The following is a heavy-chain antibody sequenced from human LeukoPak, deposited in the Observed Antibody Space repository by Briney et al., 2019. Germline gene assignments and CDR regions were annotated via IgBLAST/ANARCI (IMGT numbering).Heavy chain of an antibody. CDR2: ISADGATT. Sequence: GGSLRLSCAASAFTFENFAMHWVRQGPRKGLEWVSLISADGATTHYTDSVKGRFSVSRDNSKNSLFLQMNSLRTEDTAFYYCAKATGSGSFLVDYLGQGTLVTVSS. J-gene: IGHJ4*02. CDR3: AKATGSGSFLVDY. V-gene: IGHV3-43*02. CDR1: AFTFENFA. D-gene: IGHD3-10*01.